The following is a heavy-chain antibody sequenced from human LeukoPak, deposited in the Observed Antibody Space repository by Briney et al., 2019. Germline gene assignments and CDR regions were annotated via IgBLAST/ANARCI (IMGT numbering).Heavy chain of an antibody. Sequence: GGSLRLSCAASGFTFSNYAMNWVRQAPGKGLEWVSGISGSGGSTYYADSVKGRFTISRDNSKNTLYLQMTSLRAEDTAVYYCAELGITMIGGVWGKGTTVTISS. CDR2: ISGSGGST. V-gene: IGHV3-23*01. J-gene: IGHJ6*04. D-gene: IGHD3-10*02. CDR1: GFTFSNYA. CDR3: AELGITMIGGV.